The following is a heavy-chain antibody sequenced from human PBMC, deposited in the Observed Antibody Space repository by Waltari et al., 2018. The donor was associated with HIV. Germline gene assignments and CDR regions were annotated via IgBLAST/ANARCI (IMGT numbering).Heavy chain of an antibody. Sequence: VQLVQSGTEVKKPGESLTISCKASGYRVTTYLIAWVRQRPGKGLEWMGIVYPGDSETRYSPSFEGQVTISVDKSIATAYLQWSSLKASDSAVYYCARPGLAYCGGDCYYHFWGQGTLVSVSS. D-gene: IGHD2-21*02. CDR1: GYRVTTYL. J-gene: IGHJ4*02. CDR2: VYPGDSET. V-gene: IGHV5-51*01. CDR3: ARPGLAYCGGDCYYHF.